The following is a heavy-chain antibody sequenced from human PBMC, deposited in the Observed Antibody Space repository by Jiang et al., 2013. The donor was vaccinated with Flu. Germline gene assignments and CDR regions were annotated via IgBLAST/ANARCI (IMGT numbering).Heavy chain of an antibody. Sequence: SGAEVKKPGASVKVSCKASGYTFTSYGISWVRQAPGQGLEWMGWISAYNGNTNYAQKLQGRVTMTTDTSTSTAYMELRSLRSDDTAVYYCARFPDYGDYLPYFDYWGQGTLVTVSS. CDR2: ISAYNGNT. V-gene: IGHV1-18*01. J-gene: IGHJ4*02. D-gene: IGHD4-17*01. CDR3: ARFPDYGDYLPYFDY. CDR1: GYTFTSYG.